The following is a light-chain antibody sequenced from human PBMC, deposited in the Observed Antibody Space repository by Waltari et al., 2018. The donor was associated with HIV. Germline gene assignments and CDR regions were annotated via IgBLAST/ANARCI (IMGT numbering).Light chain of an antibody. V-gene: IGKV3-15*01. J-gene: IGKJ2*01. Sequence: EIVMTQSPATLSVSPGERATLSCRASQSFSSDLAWYQHKPGQAPRLLIYGASTRAAGIPARFSGSGSGTEFTLTISSLQSEDFATYYCQQSYSTPYTFGQGTKLEIK. CDR2: GAS. CDR3: QQSYSTPYT. CDR1: QSFSSD.